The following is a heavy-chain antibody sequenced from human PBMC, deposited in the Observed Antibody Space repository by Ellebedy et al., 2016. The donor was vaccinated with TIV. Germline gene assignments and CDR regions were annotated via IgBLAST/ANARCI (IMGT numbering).Heavy chain of an antibody. V-gene: IGHV3-7*01. CDR2: INQDESQR. Sequence: GGSLRLSCAASRFSFRSYWMSWVRQAPGRGLEWVANINQDESQRYYVDSVEGRFTISRDNAKNSLFLQMNSLRADDTAVYYCATDGSYGDYLSPAHAFVMWGQGTLVSVSS. D-gene: IGHD4-17*01. J-gene: IGHJ3*02. CDR3: ATDGSYGDYLSPAHAFVM. CDR1: RFSFRSYW.